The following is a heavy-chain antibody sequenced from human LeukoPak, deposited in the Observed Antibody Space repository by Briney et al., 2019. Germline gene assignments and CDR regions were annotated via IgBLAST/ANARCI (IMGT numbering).Heavy chain of an antibody. CDR3: AARKTSKYGDYDY. D-gene: IGHD4-17*01. J-gene: IGHJ4*02. Sequence: ASVKVSCKASGGTFSSYAISRVRQAPGQGLEWMGGIIPIFGTANYAQKFQGRVTITADKSTSTAYMELSSLRSEDTAVYYCAARKTSKYGDYDYWGQGTLVTVSS. CDR2: IIPIFGTA. CDR1: GGTFSSYA. V-gene: IGHV1-69*06.